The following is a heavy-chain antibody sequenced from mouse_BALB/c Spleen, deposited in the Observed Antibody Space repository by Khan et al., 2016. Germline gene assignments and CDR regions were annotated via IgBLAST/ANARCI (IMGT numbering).Heavy chain of an antibody. Sequence: QVQLQQSGAELMKPGASVKISCKATGYTFSGYWIEWVKQRPGHGLEWIGEILPGSGTNYNETFKGKATFTADTSSNTVYMQLSSLTSEDSAVYYCARRGDSRSPYYYSLDYWGQGTSVTVSS. CDR3: ARRGDSRSPYYYSLDY. J-gene: IGHJ4*01. D-gene: IGHD2-14*01. V-gene: IGHV1-9*01. CDR2: ILPGSGT. CDR1: GYTFSGYW.